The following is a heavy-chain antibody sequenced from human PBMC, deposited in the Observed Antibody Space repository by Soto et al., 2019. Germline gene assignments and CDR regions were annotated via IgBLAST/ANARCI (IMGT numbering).Heavy chain of an antibody. J-gene: IGHJ4*02. V-gene: IGHV3-30-3*01. CDR3: ARDHEQLAPLGTLPIDY. CDR2: ISYDGSNR. CDR1: GFTFSSYA. D-gene: IGHD6-6*01. Sequence: SLRLPCAASGFTFSSYAMHWVRQAPGKGLEWVAVISYDGSNRYYADSVKGRFTISRDNSKNTLYLQMNSLRAEDTAVYYCARDHEQLAPLGTLPIDYSGQGTLVTVSS.